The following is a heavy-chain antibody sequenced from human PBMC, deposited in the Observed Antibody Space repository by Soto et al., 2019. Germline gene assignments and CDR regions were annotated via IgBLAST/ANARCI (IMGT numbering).Heavy chain of an antibody. D-gene: IGHD2-21*02. Sequence: SETLSLTCAVSGGSISSGDWCWSWVRQSPGKGLEWIGEIYYSGSTTYNPSLKSRVTISADKSENQFSLRLSSVTAADTAIYCARRGCDSIFGSLDYWGQGTPVTVSS. CDR2: IYYSGST. CDR1: GGSISSGDW. J-gene: IGHJ4*02. CDR3: RRGCDSIFGSLDY. V-gene: IGHV4-4*02.